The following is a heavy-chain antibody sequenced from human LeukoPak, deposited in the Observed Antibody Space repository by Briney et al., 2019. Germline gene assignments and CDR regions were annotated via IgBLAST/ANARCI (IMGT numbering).Heavy chain of an antibody. V-gene: IGHV1-2*02. CDR3: ARLIKAYGGKTYYFDY. Sequence: GASVKVSCKASGYTFTGYYMHWVRQAPGQGLEWMGWINPNSGGTNYAQKFQGRVTMTRDTSISTAYMELSRLRSDDTAVYYCARLIKAYGGKTYYFDYWGQGTLVTVSS. CDR2: INPNSGGT. J-gene: IGHJ4*02. CDR1: GYTFTGYY. D-gene: IGHD4-23*01.